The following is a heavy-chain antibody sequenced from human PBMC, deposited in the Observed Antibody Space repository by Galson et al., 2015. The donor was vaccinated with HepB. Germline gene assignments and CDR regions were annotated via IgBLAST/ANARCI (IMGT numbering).Heavy chain of an antibody. V-gene: IGHV1-18*04. J-gene: IGHJ6*02. CDR2: ISAYNGNT. CDR1: GYTFTSYG. CDR3: ARRQGYYGSGSYHYYGMDV. D-gene: IGHD3-10*01. Sequence: SVKVSCKASGYTFTSYGISWVRQAPGQGLEWMAWISAYNGNTNYAQKLQGRVTMTRDTSTSTVYMELSSLRSEDTAVYYCARRQGYYGSGSYHYYGMDVWGQGTTVTVSS.